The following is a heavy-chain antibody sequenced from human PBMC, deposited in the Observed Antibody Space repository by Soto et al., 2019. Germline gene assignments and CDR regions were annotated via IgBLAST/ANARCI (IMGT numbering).Heavy chain of an antibody. CDR1: GGFFSGYY. J-gene: IGHJ5*02. V-gene: IGHV4-34*01. Sequence: SETLSLTCAVYGGFFSGYYWTWIRQPPGTGLEWIGEINHSGSTNYNPSLKSRVTISVDTSKNQFSLKLTSVTAADTAVYYCARVGCSGGSCFRRAAPRAIPFDPWGQGTLVTVSS. CDR2: INHSGST. CDR3: ARVGCSGGSCFRRAAPRAIPFDP. D-gene: IGHD2-15*01.